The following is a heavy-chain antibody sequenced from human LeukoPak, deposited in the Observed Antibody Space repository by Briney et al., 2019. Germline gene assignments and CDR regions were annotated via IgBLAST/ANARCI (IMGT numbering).Heavy chain of an antibody. CDR2: IRQDGGEK. V-gene: IGHV3-7*01. CDR3: ARDKSYGDSSDY. CDR1: GFTFADYW. D-gene: IGHD4-17*01. J-gene: IGHJ4*02. Sequence: GGSLRLSCAVSGFTFADYWMNWVRQAPGKGLEWVASIRQDGGEKYYVDSVKGRFTISRDNTKNSLYLQMSALRAEDTAVYYCARDKSYGDSSDYWGQGTLVTVSS.